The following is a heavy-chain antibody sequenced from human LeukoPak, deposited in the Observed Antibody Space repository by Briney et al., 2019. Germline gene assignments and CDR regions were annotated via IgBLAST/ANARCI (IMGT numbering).Heavy chain of an antibody. J-gene: IGHJ4*02. CDR2: IYYSGST. CDR3: ARPKMNYDILTGYYNGEFDY. CDR1: GGSISSSSYY. Sequence: SETLSLTCTVSGGSISSSSYYWGWIRQPPGKGLEWIGSIYYSGSTYYNPSLKSRVTISVDTSKNQFSLKLSSVTAADTAVYYCARPKMNYDILTGYYNGEFDYWGQGTLVTVSS. V-gene: IGHV4-39*01. D-gene: IGHD3-9*01.